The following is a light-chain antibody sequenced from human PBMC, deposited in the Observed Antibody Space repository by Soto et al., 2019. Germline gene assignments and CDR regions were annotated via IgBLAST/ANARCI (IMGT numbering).Light chain of an antibody. CDR3: QQSYSTPNT. CDR2: AAS. J-gene: IGKJ2*01. Sequence: DIQMTHSPSSLSASVGDRVTISCRASQSISSFLNWFQQKPGKAPKLLIYAASSLHGGVPSRFSGSRSGTDFTLTISSLQPEDFATYYCQQSYSTPNTFGQGTKLEIK. CDR1: QSISSF. V-gene: IGKV1-39*01.